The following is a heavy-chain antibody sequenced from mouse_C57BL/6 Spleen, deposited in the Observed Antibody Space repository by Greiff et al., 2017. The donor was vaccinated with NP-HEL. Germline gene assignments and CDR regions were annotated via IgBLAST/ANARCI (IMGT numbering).Heavy chain of an antibody. CDR2: IRSKSNNYAT. D-gene: IGHD2-3*01. CDR3: VRHPPGYYDYYAMDY. CDR1: GFSFNTYA. V-gene: IGHV10-1*01. J-gene: IGHJ4*01. Sequence: EVQGVESGGGLVQPKGSLKLSCAASGFSFNTYAMNWVRQAPGKGLEWVARIRSKSNNYATYYADSVKDRFSISRDDSESMLYLQMNNLKTEDTAMYYCVRHPPGYYDYYAMDYWGQGTSVTVSS.